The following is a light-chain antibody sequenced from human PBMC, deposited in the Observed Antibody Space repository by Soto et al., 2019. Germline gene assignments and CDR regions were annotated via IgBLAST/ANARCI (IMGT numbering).Light chain of an antibody. CDR3: QQANSFPIT. V-gene: IGKV1-12*01. CDR2: ASS. CDR1: QDILSW. J-gene: IGKJ3*01. Sequence: DIQMTQSPSSVSASVGDRVTITCRASQDILSWLAWYQQKPGEAPRLLIYASSNLQSGVPSRFSGSGSGTDFTLTISSLQPEDFATYYCQQANSFPITGGPGTRLDIK.